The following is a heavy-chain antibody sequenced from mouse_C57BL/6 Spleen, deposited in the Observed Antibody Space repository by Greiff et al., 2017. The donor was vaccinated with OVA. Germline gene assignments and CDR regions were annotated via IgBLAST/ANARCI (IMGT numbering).Heavy chain of an antibody. CDR1: GFNIKDDY. V-gene: IGHV14-4*01. CDR2: IDPENGDT. CDR3: TYSRLITNYYCDY. Sequence: VQLQQSGAELVRPGASVKLSCTASGFNIKDDYMHWVKQRPEQGLEWIGWIDPENGDTEYASKFQGKATITADTSSNTAYLQLSSLTSEDTAVYYCTYSRLITNYYCDYWGQGTTLTVSS. J-gene: IGHJ2*01. D-gene: IGHD1-1*01.